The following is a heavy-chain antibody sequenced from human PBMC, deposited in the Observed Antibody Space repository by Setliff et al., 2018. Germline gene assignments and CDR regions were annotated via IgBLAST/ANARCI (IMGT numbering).Heavy chain of an antibody. CDR2: IYTSGST. Sequence: SETLSLTCTVSGGSISSGSYYWSWIRQPAGKGLEWIGRIYTSGSTNYNPSLKSRVTISVDTSKNQFSLKLSSVTAADTAVYYCARDYTYYDFWSGPSSDAFDIWGQGTMVTVSS. CDR1: GGSISSGSYY. V-gene: IGHV4-61*02. D-gene: IGHD3-3*01. CDR3: ARDYTYYDFWSGPSSDAFDI. J-gene: IGHJ3*02.